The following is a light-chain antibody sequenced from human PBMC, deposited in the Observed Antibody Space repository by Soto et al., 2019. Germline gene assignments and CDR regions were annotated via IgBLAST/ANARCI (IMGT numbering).Light chain of an antibody. CDR1: ALPKTY. CDR3: YSTDSSDYYRV. J-gene: IGLJ3*02. CDR2: EDT. V-gene: IGLV3-10*01. Sequence: SYELTQPPSVSVSPGQTARITCSGDALPKTYAYWYQQKSGQAPVLVIYEDTKRPPGIPERFSASSSGTMATLIISGAQVEDEADYYCYSTDSSDYYRVFGGGTKLTVL.